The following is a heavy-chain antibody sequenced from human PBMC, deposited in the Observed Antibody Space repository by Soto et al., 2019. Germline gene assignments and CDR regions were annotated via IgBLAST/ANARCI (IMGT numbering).Heavy chain of an antibody. CDR3: ASPSSFYGDYDFYFDY. CDR1: GGSISSGDYY. CDR2: IYYSGST. Sequence: SETLSLTCTVSGGSISSGDYYWSWIRQPPGKGLEWIGYIYYSGSTYYNPSLKSRVTISVDTSKNQFSLKLSSVTAADTAVYYCASPSSFYGDYDFYFDYWGQGTLVTVSS. V-gene: IGHV4-30-4*01. D-gene: IGHD4-17*01. J-gene: IGHJ4*02.